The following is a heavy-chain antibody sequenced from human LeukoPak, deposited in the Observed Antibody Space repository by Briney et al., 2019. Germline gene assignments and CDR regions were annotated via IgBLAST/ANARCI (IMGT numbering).Heavy chain of an antibody. CDR3: ARVGYSGSYKRPGNDAFDI. CDR2: MNPNSGNT. D-gene: IGHD1-26*01. J-gene: IGHJ3*02. V-gene: IGHV1-8*03. Sequence: ASVKVSCKASGYTFTSYDINWVRQATGQGLEWMGWMNPNSGNTGYAQKFQGRVTITRNTSISTAYMELSSLRSEDTAVYYCARVGYSGSYKRPGNDAFDIWGQGTMVTVSP. CDR1: GYTFTSYD.